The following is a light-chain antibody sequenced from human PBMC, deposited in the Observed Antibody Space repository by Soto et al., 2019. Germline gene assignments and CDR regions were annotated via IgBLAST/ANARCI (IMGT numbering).Light chain of an antibody. J-gene: IGLJ3*02. V-gene: IGLV3-21*02. CDR2: DDS. CDR1: NIGSKS. Sequence: SYELTQPPSVSVAPGQTATVTCGGRNIGSKSVHWYQQEPGQAPVLVVHDDSDRPSGIPGRFSGSNSGDTATLTISGVEAGDEADYYCQVWDRSSNHWVFGGGTKVTVL. CDR3: QVWDRSSNHWV.